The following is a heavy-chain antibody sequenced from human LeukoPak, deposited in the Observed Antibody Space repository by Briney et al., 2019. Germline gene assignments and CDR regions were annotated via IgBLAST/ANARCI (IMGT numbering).Heavy chain of an antibody. CDR3: ARQNSGARLNV. V-gene: IGHV4-59*08. CDR1: GDSMSSYY. D-gene: IGHD6-25*01. Sequence: TSETLSLTCTVSGDSMSSYYWSWIRQPPGKGLEWIGHIYYSGSTDYNPSLKSRLTISVDTSKNQFSLQLSSVTAADTAVCFCARQNSGARLNVWGQGTTVTVSS. J-gene: IGHJ6*02. CDR2: IYYSGST.